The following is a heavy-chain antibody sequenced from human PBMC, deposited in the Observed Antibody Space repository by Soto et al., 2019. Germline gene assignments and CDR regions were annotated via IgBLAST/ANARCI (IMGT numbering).Heavy chain of an antibody. CDR3: ARDRGY. V-gene: IGHV4-61*01. Sequence: QVQLQESGPGLVKPSETLSLSCIVSGDSIRSGSHYWSWTRQPPGKGLEWIAYMHSSGSTNYNPSLKSRVTISADTTKNQFSLKLTSVTGADTAVYYCARDRGYWGQGTLVTVSS. J-gene: IGHJ4*02. CDR2: MHSSGST. CDR1: GDSIRSGSHY.